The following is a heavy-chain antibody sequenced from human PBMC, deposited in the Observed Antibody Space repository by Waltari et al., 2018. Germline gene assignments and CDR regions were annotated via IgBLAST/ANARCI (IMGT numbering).Heavy chain of an antibody. Sequence: QVQLQESGPGLVQPSQTLSLTCSVSGFSLSSGSYYWSWIRLHPGKGLEWIGYISHSGDTDYSPSLRSRLTLSVDTSKNQFSLKLNSVTAADTGVYFCAGRGAKMFSIWGRGTLVTVSS. CDR3: AGRGAKMFSI. V-gene: IGHV4-31*02. D-gene: IGHD3-3*02. CDR2: ISHSGDT. J-gene: IGHJ4*02. CDR1: GFSLSSGSYY.